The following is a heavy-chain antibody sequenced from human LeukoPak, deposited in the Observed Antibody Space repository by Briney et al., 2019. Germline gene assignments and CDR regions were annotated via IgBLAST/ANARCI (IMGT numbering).Heavy chain of an antibody. Sequence: TSETLSLTCAVYGGSFSGYYWSWIRQPPGKGLEWIGEINHSGSTNYNPSLKSRVTISVDTSKNQFSLKLSSVTAADTAVYYCARGGGYCSSTSCYTRYNWFDPWGQGTLVTVSS. D-gene: IGHD2-2*02. CDR2: INHSGST. J-gene: IGHJ5*02. CDR3: ARGGGYCSSTSCYTRYNWFDP. V-gene: IGHV4-34*01. CDR1: GGSFSGYY.